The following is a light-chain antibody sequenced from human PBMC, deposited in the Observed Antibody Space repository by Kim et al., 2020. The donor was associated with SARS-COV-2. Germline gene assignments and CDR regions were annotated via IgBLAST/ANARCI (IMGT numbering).Light chain of an antibody. Sequence: EIVMTQSPAPLSVSPGERATLSCRASQSVKSNLAWYQQKPGQAPRLVIYDASTRAPGTPARFSGSGSGTEFTLTISSLQSEDFAIYYCQQYNSWPPITFGGGTKVDIK. V-gene: IGKV3-15*01. CDR2: DAS. CDR3: QQYNSWPPIT. J-gene: IGKJ4*01. CDR1: QSVKSN.